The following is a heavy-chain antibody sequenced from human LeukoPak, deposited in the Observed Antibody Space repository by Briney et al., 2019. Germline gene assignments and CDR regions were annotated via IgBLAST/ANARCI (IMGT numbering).Heavy chain of an antibody. V-gene: IGHV4-59*12. D-gene: IGHD6-19*01. J-gene: IGHJ1*01. Sequence: SETLSLTCTVSGGSISSYYWSWIRQPPGKGLEWIGYIYYSGSTNYNPSLKSRVTISVDTSKNQFSLKLSSVTAADTAVYYCARAYSSGPFQHWGQGTLVTVSS. CDR1: GGSISSYY. CDR2: IYYSGST. CDR3: ARAYSSGPFQH.